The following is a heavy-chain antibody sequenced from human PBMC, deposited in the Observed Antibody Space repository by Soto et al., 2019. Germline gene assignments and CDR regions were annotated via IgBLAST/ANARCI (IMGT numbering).Heavy chain of an antibody. V-gene: IGHV3-23*01. Sequence: GGSLRLSCAASGFTFSSYAMSWVRQAPGKGLEWVSCISSSGGSTYNADSVKGRLTISRDNSKKMLYLQMSSLRDADTAVYYCAKKVSSSIDDAFDVWGQGTMVTVSS. CDR2: ISSSGGST. CDR1: GFTFSSYA. D-gene: IGHD6-13*01. CDR3: AKKVSSSIDDAFDV. J-gene: IGHJ3*01.